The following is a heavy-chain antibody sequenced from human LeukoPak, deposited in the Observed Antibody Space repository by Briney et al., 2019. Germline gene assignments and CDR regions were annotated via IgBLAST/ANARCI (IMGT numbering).Heavy chain of an antibody. V-gene: IGHV5-51*01. J-gene: IGHJ4*02. CDR2: IYPSDSET. D-gene: IGHD2-2*01. Sequence: GESLKISCKGSGYSFTSYWIGWVRQMPGKGLEWMGIIYPSDSETRYSPSFQGQVTISADKSISTAYLQWSSLKASDTAMYYCARQPGPYCSSTSCYADYFDYWGQGTLVTVSS. CDR3: ARQPGPYCSSTSCYADYFDY. CDR1: GYSFTSYW.